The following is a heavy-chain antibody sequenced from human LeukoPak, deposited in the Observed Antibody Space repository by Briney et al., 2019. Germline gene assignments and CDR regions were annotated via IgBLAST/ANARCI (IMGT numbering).Heavy chain of an antibody. D-gene: IGHD3-10*01. Sequence: GRSLRLSCAASGFTFSSYGMHWVRQAPGKGLEWVAVISYDGSNKYYADSVKGRFTISRVNSKNTLYLQMNSLRAEDTAVYYCAKGPMVRGVIMWDYWGQGTLVTVSS. CDR2: ISYDGSNK. J-gene: IGHJ4*02. CDR1: GFTFSSYG. V-gene: IGHV3-30*18. CDR3: AKGPMVRGVIMWDY.